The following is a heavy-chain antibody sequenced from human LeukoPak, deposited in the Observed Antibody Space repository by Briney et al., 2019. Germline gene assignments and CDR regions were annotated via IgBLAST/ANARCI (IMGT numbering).Heavy chain of an antibody. D-gene: IGHD6-19*01. CDR1: GFTFSSYS. J-gene: IGHJ3*02. CDR3: ARDYFAVAHNGDGFDI. V-gene: IGHV3-21*01. Sequence: GGSLRLSCAASGFTFSSYSMNWVRQAPGKGLEWVSSISSSNSYMYYAVSVKGRFTISRDNAKNSLYLQMNSLRAEDTAVYYCARDYFAVAHNGDGFDIWGQGTMVTISS. CDR2: ISSSNSYM.